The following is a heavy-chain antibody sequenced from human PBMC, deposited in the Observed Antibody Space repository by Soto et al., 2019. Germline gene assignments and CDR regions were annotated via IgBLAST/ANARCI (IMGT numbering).Heavy chain of an antibody. D-gene: IGHD6-13*01. CDR1: GGSISTRDYF. CDR2: IYYTGST. CDR3: ARGRGSSWYFDY. Sequence: SETLSLTSTVSGGSISTRDYFWSWIRQPPGKGLEWIGYIYYTGSTFYNPSLRSRVTISGDTSKNEFSLKLSSVTAADTAVYYCARGRGSSWYFDYWGQGTLVTVSS. J-gene: IGHJ4*02. V-gene: IGHV4-30-4*01.